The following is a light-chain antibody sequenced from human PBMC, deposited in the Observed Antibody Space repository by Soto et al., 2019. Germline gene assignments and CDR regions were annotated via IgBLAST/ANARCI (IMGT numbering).Light chain of an antibody. Sequence: DIVMTQSPLSLPVTPGEPASISCRSSQSLLHSNGYNYLDWYLQKPGQSPQLLIYLGSNRASGVPDRFSGSGSGTDVTLKISRVEAADVGVYYCMQALQTPINFGQGTRLEIK. J-gene: IGKJ5*01. V-gene: IGKV2-28*01. CDR2: LGS. CDR1: QSLLHSNGYNY. CDR3: MQALQTPIN.